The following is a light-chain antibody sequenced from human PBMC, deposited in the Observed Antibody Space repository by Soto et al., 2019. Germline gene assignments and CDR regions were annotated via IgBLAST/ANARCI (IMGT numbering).Light chain of an antibody. CDR2: EVS. Sequence: QSVLTQPPSASGSPGQSVTISCTGTSSDVGGYNYVSWYQQHPDKAPKVVIYEVSKRPSGVPDRFSGSKSGNTASLTVSGLQAEDEADYYCSSYTGNNWVFGGGTKLTVL. CDR1: SSDVGGYNY. J-gene: IGLJ3*02. CDR3: SSYTGNNWV. V-gene: IGLV2-8*01.